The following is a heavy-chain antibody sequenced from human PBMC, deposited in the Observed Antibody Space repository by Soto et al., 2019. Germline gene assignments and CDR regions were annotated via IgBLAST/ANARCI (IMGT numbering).Heavy chain of an antibody. CDR3: ARGQVVAAQH. D-gene: IGHD2-15*01. CDR1: GGSISSGGYS. CDR2: IYHSGST. Sequence: QLQLQESGSGLVKPSQTLSLTCAVSGGSISSGGYSWSWIRQPPGKGLEWIGYIYHSGSTYYNPALXRXVXIXXDRSQNQFSLKLSSVTAADTAGYYCARGQVVAAQHWGQGTLVTVSS. J-gene: IGHJ4*02. V-gene: IGHV4-30-2*01.